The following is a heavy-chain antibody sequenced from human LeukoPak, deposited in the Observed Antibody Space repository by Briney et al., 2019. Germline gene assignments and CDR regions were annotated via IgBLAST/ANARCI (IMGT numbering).Heavy chain of an antibody. CDR1: GFTFNSYW. D-gene: IGHD3-9*01. CDR2: INQDESQK. J-gene: IGHJ4*02. Sequence: GGSLRLSCAASGFTFNSYWMNWVRQAPGKGLEYVANINQDESQKYYVDSVKGRFTISKDNAKNSLNLQMNSLRAEDTGVYYCARDNYDIRGQGTLVTVSS. V-gene: IGHV3-7*01. CDR3: ARDNYDI.